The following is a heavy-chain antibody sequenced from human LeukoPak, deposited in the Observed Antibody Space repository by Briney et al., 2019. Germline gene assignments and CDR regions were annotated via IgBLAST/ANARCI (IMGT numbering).Heavy chain of an antibody. CDR3: ATTTGDVAGKAYHY. D-gene: IGHD6-19*01. CDR1: GFTFSSYS. J-gene: IGHJ6*04. V-gene: IGHV3-21*01. CDR2: ITSGNNYI. Sequence: PGGSLRLSCAGSGFTFSSYSMNWVRQAPGKGLEWVSSITSGNNYIYYADSVKGRFAISRDNSKNTLFLQMNGLQVEDTALYYCATTTGDVAGKAYHYWGKGTTVTVSS.